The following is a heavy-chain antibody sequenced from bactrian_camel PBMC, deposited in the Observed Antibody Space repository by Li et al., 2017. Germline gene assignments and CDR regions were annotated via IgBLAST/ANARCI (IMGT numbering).Heavy chain of an antibody. CDR2: IGIDGTT. D-gene: IGHD3*01. Sequence: VQLVESGGGSVQAGGSLTLSCLVSGDTDRTYLLGWSRQAPGKERERVARIGIDGTTTYADSVKGRFTISKDNAKNTLYLQMNSLKPEDTAMYYCAIGLHLEIMGSWADADFEYWGQGTQVTVS. J-gene: IGHJ6*01. V-gene: IGHV3S55*01. CDR1: GDTDRTYL. CDR3: AIGLHLEIMGSWADADFEY.